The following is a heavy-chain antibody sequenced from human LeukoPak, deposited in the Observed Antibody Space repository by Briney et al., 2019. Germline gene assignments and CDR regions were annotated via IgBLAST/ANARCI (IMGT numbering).Heavy chain of an antibody. CDR2: ITSGGTSI. CDR1: EFTISDYY. CDR3: ARAPHPYCSGGNCIYFDY. V-gene: IGHV3-11*04. D-gene: IGHD2-15*01. J-gene: IGHJ4*02. Sequence: GGSLRLSCAASEFTISDYYMSWIRQAPGKGLEWVSYITSGGTSIYYTDSVKGRFTLSRDNAKKSLYLQMNSLRAEDTAVYYCARAPHPYCSGGNCIYFDYWGQGTLVTVSS.